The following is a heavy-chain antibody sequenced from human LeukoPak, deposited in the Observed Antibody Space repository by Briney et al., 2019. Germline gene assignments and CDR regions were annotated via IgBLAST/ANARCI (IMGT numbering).Heavy chain of an antibody. D-gene: IGHD4-11*01. CDR2: INANSGAT. V-gene: IGHV1-2*02. J-gene: IGHJ4*02. CDR3: TRPPTITTWRIFDF. Sequence: ASVKVSCKASGYTFTAYFIHWVRQAPGQGLEWMGWINANSGATHYEWNFQGRVTMTRDTSISTAYMELSSLRSGDTAVYYCTRPPTITTWRIFDFWGQGTLVTVSS. CDR1: GYTFTAYF.